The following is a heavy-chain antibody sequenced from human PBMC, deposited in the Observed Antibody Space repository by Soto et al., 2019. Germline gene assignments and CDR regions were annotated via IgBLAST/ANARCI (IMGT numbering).Heavy chain of an antibody. Sequence: SETLSLTCNVSGDSIRSSKYYWVLIRQPPGKGLEWIGTIYYGGSIYYNPSLKSRVTISVDKSKNQFSLKLSSVTAADTAVYYCARDPGIATAGTVSDYWGEGPLVTVSS. CDR3: ARDPGIATAGTVSDY. V-gene: IGHV4-39*07. CDR2: IYYGGSI. D-gene: IGHD6-13*01. J-gene: IGHJ4*02. CDR1: GDSIRSSKYY.